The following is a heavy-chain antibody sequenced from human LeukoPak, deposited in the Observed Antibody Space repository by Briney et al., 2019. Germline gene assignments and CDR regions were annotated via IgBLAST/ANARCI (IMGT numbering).Heavy chain of an antibody. CDR2: IKSDGISI. CDR3: ARDRHYNMDV. V-gene: IGHV3-74*01. CDR1: GFTFSSYW. Sequence: PGGSLRLSCAASGFTFSSYWMHWVRPAPRKGLVWVSRIKSDGISITYADSVKGRFTISRDNAKNTLYLQMNSLRAEDTAVYYCARDRHYNMDVWGQGTTVTVSS. J-gene: IGHJ6*02.